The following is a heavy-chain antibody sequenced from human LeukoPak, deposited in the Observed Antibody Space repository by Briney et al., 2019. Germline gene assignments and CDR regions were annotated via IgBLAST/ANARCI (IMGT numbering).Heavy chain of an antibody. CDR2: IYNSGST. CDR3: ARGYSISWYYYYYYMDV. CDR1: GGSISSYY. Sequence: PSETLSLTCTVSGGSISSYYWSWIRQPPGKGLEWIGYIYNSGSTTYNPSLKSRVTISVDTSKNQFSLKLSSVTAADTAVYYCARGYSISWYYYYYYMDVWGKGTTVTVSS. D-gene: IGHD6-13*01. J-gene: IGHJ6*03. V-gene: IGHV4-59*12.